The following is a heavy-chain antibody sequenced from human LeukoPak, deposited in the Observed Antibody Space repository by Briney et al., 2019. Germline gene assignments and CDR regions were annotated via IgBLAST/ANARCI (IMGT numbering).Heavy chain of an antibody. V-gene: IGHV3-7*01. CDR3: ARALYYYDSSGYYYYYYGMDV. CDR1: GFTFSSYW. CDR2: IKQDGSEK. Sequence: GGSLRLSCAASGFTFSSYWMSWVRQAPGKGLEWVANIKQDGSEKYYVDSVKGRFTISRDNAKNSLYLQMNSLRAEDTAVYYCARALYYYDSSGYYYYYYGMDVWGQGTTVTVSS. J-gene: IGHJ6*02. D-gene: IGHD3-22*01.